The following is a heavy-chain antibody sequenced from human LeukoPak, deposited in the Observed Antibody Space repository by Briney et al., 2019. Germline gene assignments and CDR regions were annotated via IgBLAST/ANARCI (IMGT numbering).Heavy chain of an antibody. V-gene: IGHV1-2*06. D-gene: IGHD1-14*01. CDR3: ARRDGHHIGY. J-gene: IGHJ4*02. Sequence: ASVKLSCTASGYTFTDYYIHWVRQAPGQGLEWMGRINTESGITNYAQKFQSRVTMTRDTYIHTVYVELTRLPADDTAVYYCARRDGHHIGYWGQGSLVAVSS. CDR2: INTESGIT. CDR1: GYTFTDYY.